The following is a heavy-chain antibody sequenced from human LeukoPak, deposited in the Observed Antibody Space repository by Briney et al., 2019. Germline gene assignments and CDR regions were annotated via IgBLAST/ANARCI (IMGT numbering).Heavy chain of an antibody. CDR3: AGTDSGYDLRY. J-gene: IGHJ4*02. D-gene: IGHD5-12*01. CDR1: GFTFSDYS. V-gene: IGHV3-11*04. CDR2: ISSSGSTI. Sequence: TGGSLRLSCAASGFTFSDYSMSWIRQAPGKGLEWVSYISSSGSTIYYGDSVKGRFTISRDNAKNSLYLQMNSLRAEDTSVYYCAGTDSGYDLRYWGQGTLVTVSS.